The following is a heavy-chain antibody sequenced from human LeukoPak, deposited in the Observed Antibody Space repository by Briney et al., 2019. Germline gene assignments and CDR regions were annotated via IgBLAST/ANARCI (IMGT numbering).Heavy chain of an antibody. D-gene: IGHD2-8*01. CDR2: IYYSGST. V-gene: IGHV4-59*01. CDR3: ASGVWDYFDY. CDR1: GGSISSYY. J-gene: IGHJ4*02. Sequence: PSETLSLTCTVSGGSISSYYWSWLRQPPGKGLEWIGYIYYSGSTNYHPSLKSRVTISVDTSKTQFSLKLSSVTAADTAVYYCASGVWDYFDYWGQGTLVTVSS.